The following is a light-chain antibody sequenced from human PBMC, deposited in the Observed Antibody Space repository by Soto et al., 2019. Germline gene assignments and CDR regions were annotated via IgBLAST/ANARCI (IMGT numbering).Light chain of an antibody. CDR1: QSVLYSSNNKNY. Sequence: DIVMTQSPDSLAVSLGERATINCKSSQSVLYSSNNKNYLAWYQQKPGQPPKLLIYWASTRESGVPDRFSGSGSATDFTLTISSLQAEDVAVYYGQQYFSTLTFGGGTKVEIK. V-gene: IGKV4-1*01. CDR3: QQYFSTLT. J-gene: IGKJ4*01. CDR2: WAS.